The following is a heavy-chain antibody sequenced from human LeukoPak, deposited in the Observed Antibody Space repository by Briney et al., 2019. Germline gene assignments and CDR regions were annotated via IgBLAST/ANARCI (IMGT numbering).Heavy chain of an antibody. V-gene: IGHV4-38-2*02. D-gene: IGHD2-15*01. CDR2: IYHSGST. J-gene: IGHJ4*02. CDR1: DYSISSGYF. Sequence: SETLSLTCIVSDYSISSGYFWGWIRQPPGEGLEWIGSIYHSGSTYYNPSLKMRVTISVYTSKNQFSLKMNSVTAADTAVYYCARRVVGSTNYFDYWGQGTLVTVSS. CDR3: ARRVVGSTNYFDY.